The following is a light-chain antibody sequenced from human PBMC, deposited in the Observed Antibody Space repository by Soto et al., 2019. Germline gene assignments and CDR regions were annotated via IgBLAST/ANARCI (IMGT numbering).Light chain of an antibody. CDR3: LQHNSFPRT. CDR1: QGIRID. J-gene: IGKJ1*01. CDR2: GAS. Sequence: IQMTQSPSSLSAFVGDRVTITCRASQGIRIDLGCFQQKPGKAPKRLIYGASSLQSEVPSRFRGRGSGTEFTLTISKLQPEDFATYYCLQHNSFPRTFGQGTKVELK. V-gene: IGKV1-17*02.